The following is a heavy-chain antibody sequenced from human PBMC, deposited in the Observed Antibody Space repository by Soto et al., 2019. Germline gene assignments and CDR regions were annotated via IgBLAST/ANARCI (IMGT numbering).Heavy chain of an antibody. CDR3: ARDYDILTGYYNPPYYYGMDV. Sequence: GGSLRLSCAASGFTFSNYAMNWVRQAPGKGLEWVSAISGGGGTTYYADSVKGRFTISRDNSKNTLYLQMNSLRAEDTAVYYCARDYDILTGYYNPPYYYGMDVWGQGTTVTVSS. CDR1: GFTFSNYA. D-gene: IGHD3-9*01. J-gene: IGHJ6*02. CDR2: ISGGGGTT. V-gene: IGHV3-23*01.